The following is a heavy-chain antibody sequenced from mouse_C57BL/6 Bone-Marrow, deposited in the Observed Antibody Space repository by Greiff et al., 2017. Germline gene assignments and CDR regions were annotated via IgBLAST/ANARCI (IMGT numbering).Heavy chain of an antibody. CDR1: GYSITSDY. Sequence: DVKLVESGPGLAKPSQTLSLTCSVTGYSITSDYWNWIRKFPGNKLEYMGYISYSGSTYYNPSLKSRISITRDTSKNQYYLQLNSVTTEDTATYYCARYPFTTVVATRYFDVWGTGTTVTVSS. V-gene: IGHV3-8*01. J-gene: IGHJ1*03. D-gene: IGHD1-1*01. CDR2: ISYSGST. CDR3: ARYPFTTVVATRYFDV.